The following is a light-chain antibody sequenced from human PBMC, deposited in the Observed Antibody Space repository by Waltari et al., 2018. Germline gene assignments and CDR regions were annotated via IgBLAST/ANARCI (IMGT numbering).Light chain of an antibody. Sequence: DIVMTQSPDSLAVSLGERATINCRSRQSVLYKTNSRNHLAWYQQKPGQPPKLLIYWASTRESGVPERFSGSGSGTDFNLTISNLQAEDVAVYFCQQYYSALTWTFGQGTKVEIK. CDR1: QSVLYKTNSRNH. CDR2: WAS. V-gene: IGKV4-1*01. CDR3: QQYYSALTWT. J-gene: IGKJ1*01.